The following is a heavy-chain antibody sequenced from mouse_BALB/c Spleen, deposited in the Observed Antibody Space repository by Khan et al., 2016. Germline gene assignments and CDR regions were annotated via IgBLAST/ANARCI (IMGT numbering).Heavy chain of an antibody. J-gene: IGHJ3*01. CDR3: VREAYYGWFVY. CDR1: GFDFSRYW. CDR2: INSDSSTI. Sequence: EVELVESGGGLVQPGGSLKLSCAASGFDFSRYWMNWVRQAPGKGLEWIGEINSDSSTINYTPSLKDKFIISRDNAKNTLYLQMSKVRSEDTALYYCVREAYYGWFVYWGQGTLVTVSA. D-gene: IGHD2-10*01. V-gene: IGHV4-1*02.